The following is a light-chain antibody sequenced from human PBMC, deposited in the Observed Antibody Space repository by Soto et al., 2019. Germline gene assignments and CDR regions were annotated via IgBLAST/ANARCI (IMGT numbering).Light chain of an antibody. Sequence: EIVMTQSPATLSVSPGERATLSCRASQSVSKNLAWYQQKPGQAPRLLMFGASTRATGVPARISGSGSGTEFTLTISSLQSEDFAACSCQQYSRWPPTFGQGTKLAIK. J-gene: IGKJ2*01. CDR3: QQYSRWPPT. CDR1: QSVSKN. CDR2: GAS. V-gene: IGKV3-15*01.